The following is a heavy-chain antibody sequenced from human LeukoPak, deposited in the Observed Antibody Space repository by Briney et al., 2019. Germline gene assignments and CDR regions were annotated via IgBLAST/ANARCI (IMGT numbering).Heavy chain of an antibody. CDR3: PKGQGAGRYNWNRERYYFDY. CDR1: GFTFSSYA. V-gene: IGHV3-23*01. J-gene: IGHJ4*02. Sequence: GGSVRLSCAASGFTFSSYAMSWVRQAPGKGLEWVSAISGSGGSTYYADSVKGRFTISTDNSKNTLYLQMNSLRAEDTAVYYCPKGQGAGRYNWNRERYYFDYWGQGTLVIVSS. D-gene: IGHD1-1*01. CDR2: ISGSGGST.